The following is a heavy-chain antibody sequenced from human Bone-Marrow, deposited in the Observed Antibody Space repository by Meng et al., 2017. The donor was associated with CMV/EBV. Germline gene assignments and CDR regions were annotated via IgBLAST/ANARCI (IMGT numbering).Heavy chain of an antibody. J-gene: IGHJ3*02. CDR1: GGTFSSYA. V-gene: IGHV1-69*05. Sequence: SVKVSCKASGGTFSSYAISWVRQAPGQGLEWMGGIIPIFGTANYAQKLQGRVTITTDESTSTAYMELSSLRSEDTAVYYCARSDRAYCGGDCYSAFDIWGQGTMVTVSS. CDR2: IIPIFGTA. D-gene: IGHD2-21*01. CDR3: ARSDRAYCGGDCYSAFDI.